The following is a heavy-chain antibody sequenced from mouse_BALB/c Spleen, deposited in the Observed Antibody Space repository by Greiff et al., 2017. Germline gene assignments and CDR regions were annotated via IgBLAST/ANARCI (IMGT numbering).Heavy chain of an antibody. V-gene: IGHV4-2*02. CDR1: GFDFSRYW. D-gene: IGHD2-1*01. CDR2: INPGSSTI. Sequence: EVKVVESGGGLVQPGGSLNLSCAASGFDFSRYWMSWARQAPGKGQEWIGEINPGSSTINYTPSLKDKFIISRDNAKNTLYLQMSKVRSEDTALYYCARLDGNYVAMDYWGQGTSVTVSS. J-gene: IGHJ4*01. CDR3: ARLDGNYVAMDY.